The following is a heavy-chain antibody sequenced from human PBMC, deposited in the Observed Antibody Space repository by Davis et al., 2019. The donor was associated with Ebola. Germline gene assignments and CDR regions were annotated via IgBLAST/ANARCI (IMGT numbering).Heavy chain of an antibody. CDR3: ARRSGTSYDY. D-gene: IGHD1-26*01. CDR2: ISSDSDYI. Sequence: PGGSLRLSCAASGFTFTTYSMSWVRQAPGKALEWVSSISSDSDYIYYADSAKGRFTISRDNAKNSVYLQMRSVTVEDTAVYYCARRSGTSYDYWGQGSLVTVSS. J-gene: IGHJ4*02. V-gene: IGHV3-21*01. CDR1: GFTFTTYS.